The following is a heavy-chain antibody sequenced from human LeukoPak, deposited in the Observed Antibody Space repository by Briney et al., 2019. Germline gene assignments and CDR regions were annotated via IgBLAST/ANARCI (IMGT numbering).Heavy chain of an antibody. CDR3: ARDPRSKGGDWGDFDY. CDR2: IYSGGST. CDR1: GFTVSSNY. J-gene: IGHJ4*02. V-gene: IGHV3-53*01. Sequence: GGSLRLSCAASGFTVSSNYMSWVRQAPGKGLEWVSVIYSGGSTYYADSVKGRFAISRDNSKNTLYLQMNSLRAEDTAVYYCARDPRSKGGDWGDFDYWGQGTLVTVSS. D-gene: IGHD2-21*02.